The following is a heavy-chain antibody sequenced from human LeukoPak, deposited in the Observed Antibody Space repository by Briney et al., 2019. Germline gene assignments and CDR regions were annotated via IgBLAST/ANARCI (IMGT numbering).Heavy chain of an antibody. CDR2: ISGSGGST. Sequence: GGSLRLSCAASGSTFSSYAMSWVRQAPGKGLEWVSAISGSGGSTYYADSVKGRFTISRDNPKNSVYLQMSSLRAEDTAVYYCLVTTRSRGFDYWGQGTLVTVSS. V-gene: IGHV3-23*01. CDR3: LVTTRSRGFDY. J-gene: IGHJ4*02. D-gene: IGHD1/OR15-1a*01. CDR1: GSTFSSYA.